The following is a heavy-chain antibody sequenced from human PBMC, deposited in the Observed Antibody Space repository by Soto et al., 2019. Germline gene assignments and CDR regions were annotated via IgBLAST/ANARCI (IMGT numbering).Heavy chain of an antibody. CDR1: GFTFSNYG. CDR3: AKVAPVLYIFSYFDY. J-gene: IGHJ4*02. D-gene: IGHD3-3*02. CDR2: ISHDGSNK. V-gene: IGHV3-30*18. Sequence: PGGSLRLSXAASGFTFSNYGMHWVRQAPGKGLEWVAVISHDGSNKYYADSVKGRFTISRDNSKNTLYLQMNSLRAEDTAVYYCAKVAPVLYIFSYFDYWGQGTLVTVSS.